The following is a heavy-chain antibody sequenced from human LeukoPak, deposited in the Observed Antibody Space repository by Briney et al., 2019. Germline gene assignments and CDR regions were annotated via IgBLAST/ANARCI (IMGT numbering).Heavy chain of an antibody. CDR3: AKAAWIVGLAAFDT. D-gene: IGHD3-16*01. J-gene: IGHJ3*02. V-gene: IGHV3-23*01. CDR1: GFSFSAYT. CDR2: INGGEAT. Sequence: PGGSLRLSCAASGFSFSAYTMSCVRQAPGPGPEWVSEINGGEATSYADSVRGRFIISRDNSKNIFYLQMNSLRAEDTAVYSCAKAAWIVGLAAFDTWGQGTMVTVSS.